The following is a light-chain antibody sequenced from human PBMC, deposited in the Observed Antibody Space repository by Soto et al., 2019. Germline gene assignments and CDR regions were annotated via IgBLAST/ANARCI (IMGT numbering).Light chain of an antibody. V-gene: IGKV3-20*01. Sequence: EIVLTQSPGTLSLSPGERATLSCRASQSVSSSYLAWDQQKPGRAPMLLIYGASSRATGIPDRFSGSGSGTDFTLTISRLEPEDFAVYYCQQYGSSPGTFGQGTKLEIK. CDR3: QQYGSSPGT. CDR1: QSVSSSY. CDR2: GAS. J-gene: IGKJ2*01.